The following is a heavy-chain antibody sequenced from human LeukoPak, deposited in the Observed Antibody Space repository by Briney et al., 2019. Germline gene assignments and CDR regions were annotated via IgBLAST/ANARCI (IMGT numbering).Heavy chain of an antibody. Sequence: PGGSLRLSCAASGFTFSNYAMSWVRQAPGKGLEWVSAMSGSGGSPYYVDSVKGRFTISRDNSKNTLHLQMNSLRAEDTAVYYCAKSRARREGSSGSIDYWGQGTLVTVSS. V-gene: IGHV3-23*01. CDR2: MSGSGGSP. J-gene: IGHJ4*02. D-gene: IGHD3-22*01. CDR3: AKSRARREGSSGSIDY. CDR1: GFTFSNYA.